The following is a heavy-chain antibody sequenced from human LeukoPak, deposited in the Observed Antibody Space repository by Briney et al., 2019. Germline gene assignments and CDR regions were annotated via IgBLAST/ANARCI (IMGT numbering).Heavy chain of an antibody. CDR2: ISSSSSYI. CDR1: GFTFSSYS. J-gene: IGHJ3*02. V-gene: IGHV3-21*04. CDR3: ARDKGGYYYGLGAFDI. D-gene: IGHD3-22*01. Sequence: GGSLRLSCAASGFTFSSYSMNWVRQAPGKGLEWVSSISSSSSYIYYADSVKGRFTISRDNAKNSLYLQMNSLRAEDTAVYYCARDKGGYYYGLGAFDIWGQGTMVTVSS.